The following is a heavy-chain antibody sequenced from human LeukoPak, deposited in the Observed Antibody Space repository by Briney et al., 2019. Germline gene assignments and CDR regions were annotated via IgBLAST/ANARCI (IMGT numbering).Heavy chain of an antibody. CDR3: ARVGSRGLATYYFDY. CDR2: INPNSGGT. V-gene: IGHV1-2*02. CDR1: GYTFTGYY. Sequence: APVKVSCKASGYTFTGYYMHWVRQAPGQGLEWMGWINPNSGGTNYAQKFQGRVTMTRDTSISTAYMELSRLRSDDTAVYYCARVGSRGLATYYFDYWGQGTLVTVSS. J-gene: IGHJ4*02. D-gene: IGHD3-10*01.